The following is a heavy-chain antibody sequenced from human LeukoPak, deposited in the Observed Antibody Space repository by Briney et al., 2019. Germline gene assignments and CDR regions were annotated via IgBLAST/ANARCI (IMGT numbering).Heavy chain of an antibody. J-gene: IGHJ5*02. CDR3: ARDQNRYRNSWENWFDP. CDR2: IYYSGST. V-gene: IGHV4-59*01. D-gene: IGHD6-13*01. CDR1: GGSISSYY. Sequence: SETLSLTCTVSGGSISSYYWSWIRQPPGKGLEWIEYIYYSGSTNYNPSLKSRVTISVDTSKNQFSLKLSSVTAADTAVYYCARDQNRYRNSWENWFDPWGQGTLVTVSS.